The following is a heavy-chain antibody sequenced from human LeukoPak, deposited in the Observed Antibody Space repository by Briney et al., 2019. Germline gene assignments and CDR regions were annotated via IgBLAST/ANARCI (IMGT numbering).Heavy chain of an antibody. Sequence: PSETLSLTCTVSGGSISSYYWSWIRQPPGKGLEWIWYIYYSGSTTYSPSLKCRVTISVDTSKNQFSLKLSSVTAADTAVYYCARGQATIDSNWFDPRGQGTLVTVSS. D-gene: IGHD5-12*01. CDR2: IYYSGST. CDR1: GGSISSYY. V-gene: IGHV4-59*01. J-gene: IGHJ5*02. CDR3: ARGQATIDSNWFDP.